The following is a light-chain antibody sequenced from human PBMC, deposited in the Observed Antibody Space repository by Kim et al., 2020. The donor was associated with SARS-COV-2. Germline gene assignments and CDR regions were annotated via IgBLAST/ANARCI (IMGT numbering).Light chain of an antibody. V-gene: IGKV3-15*01. CDR1: ESVRYN. CDR2: DAS. CDR3: QQYYSWPLS. J-gene: IGKJ4*01. Sequence: VSPGERVTLSCTTSESVRYNLAWFQQQPGQAPRLLIQDASTRATGVPARFSGSGSGAKFTLSISSIQPEDFGVYYCQQYYSWPLSFGGGTKVDIK.